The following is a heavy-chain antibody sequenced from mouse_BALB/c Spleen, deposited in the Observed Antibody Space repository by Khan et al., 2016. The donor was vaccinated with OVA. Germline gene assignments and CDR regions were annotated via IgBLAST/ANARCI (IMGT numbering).Heavy chain of an antibody. CDR1: GFTFSTFA. CDR2: IGSGGDYI. Sequence: EVQLVESGGDLVKPGGSLKLSCSASGFTFSTFAMSWVRQTPEKSLEWVATIGSGGDYIYYPDSVKGRFTISRDNAKNTLYLQMSSLRSEDTAMYYCARHNYGPFAYWGQGTLVTVSA. D-gene: IGHD1-1*01. J-gene: IGHJ3*01. V-gene: IGHV5-9-3*01. CDR3: ARHNYGPFAY.